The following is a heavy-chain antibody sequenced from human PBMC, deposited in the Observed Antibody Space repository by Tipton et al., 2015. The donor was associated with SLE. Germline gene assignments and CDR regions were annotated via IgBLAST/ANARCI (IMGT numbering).Heavy chain of an antibody. Sequence: GLVKPSETLSLTCTVSGGSISSYYWSWIRQPPGKGLEWIGYIYYGGSTNYNPSLKSRVTITGDPSKNQFSLKLSSVTAEDTTVYYCARYRGGYRGADAFDIWGQGTMVTGSS. D-gene: IGHD3-22*01. CDR2: IYYGGST. V-gene: IGHV4-59*01. CDR3: ARYRGGYRGADAFDI. CDR1: GGSISSYY. J-gene: IGHJ3*02.